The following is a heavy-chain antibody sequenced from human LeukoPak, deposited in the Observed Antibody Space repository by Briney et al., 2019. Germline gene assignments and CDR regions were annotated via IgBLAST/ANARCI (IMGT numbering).Heavy chain of an antibody. V-gene: IGHV1-46*01. J-gene: IGHJ4*02. CDR1: GYTFTSYY. CDR2: INPSGGST. CDR3: ARGLSCSGNTCYAAHFDS. Sequence: ASVKVSCKASGYTFTSYYMHWVRQAPGQGLEWMGIINPSGGSTSYAQKFQGRVAMTRDTSTSTAYMELRSLRSDDTAVYYCARGLSCSGNTCYAAHFDSWGQGTLVTVSS. D-gene: IGHD2-15*01.